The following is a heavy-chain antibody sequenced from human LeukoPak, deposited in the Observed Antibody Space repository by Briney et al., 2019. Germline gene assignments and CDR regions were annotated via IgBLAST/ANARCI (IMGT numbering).Heavy chain of an antibody. CDR2: ISSSSTYM. CDR3: ARDRGSGWHTFDY. D-gene: IGHD6-19*01. V-gene: IGHV3-21*01. Sequence: TGGSLRLPCAASGFTFSSYYMSWVRQAPGKGLEWVSSISSSSTYMFYADSVRGRFTISRDNAKNSLYLQMNSLRAEDTAVYYCARDRGSGWHTFDYWGQGTLVTVYS. J-gene: IGHJ4*02. CDR1: GFTFSSYY.